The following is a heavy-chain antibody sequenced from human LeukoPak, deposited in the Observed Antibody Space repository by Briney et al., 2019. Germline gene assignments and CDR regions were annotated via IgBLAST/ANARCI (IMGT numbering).Heavy chain of an antibody. J-gene: IGHJ4*02. CDR2: IHYSGST. Sequence: PSETLSLTCTVGGSMYNYYWSWIRQPPGKGLGWIGYIHYSGSTNYNPSLKSRVTMSLDTSKNQVSLKVNSVTAADTAVYYCARHVSSGGTYAHFDYWGQGTLVTVSS. D-gene: IGHD1-26*01. CDR3: ARHVSSGGTYAHFDY. CDR1: GSMYNYY. V-gene: IGHV4-59*08.